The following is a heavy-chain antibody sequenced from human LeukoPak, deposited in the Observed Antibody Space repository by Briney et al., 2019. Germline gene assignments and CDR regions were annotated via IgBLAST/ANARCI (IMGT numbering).Heavy chain of an antibody. CDR1: GYTFTGYY. V-gene: IGHV1-2*02. J-gene: IGHJ4*02. Sequence: ASVKGSCKASGYTFTGYYMHWVRHAPGQGLEWMGWINPNSGGTNYAQKFQGRVTMARDTSISAAYMELGRLRADDTAVYYCARASGVSVVVPDATNFDYWGQGTLVTVSS. CDR3: ARASGVSVVVPDATNFDY. D-gene: IGHD2-2*01. CDR2: INPNSGGT.